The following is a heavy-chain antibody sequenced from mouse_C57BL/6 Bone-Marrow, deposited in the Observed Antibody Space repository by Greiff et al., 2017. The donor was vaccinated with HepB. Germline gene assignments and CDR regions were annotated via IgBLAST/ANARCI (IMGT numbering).Heavy chain of an antibody. CDR3: ARSYDGYLLAY. CDR2: IYPGSGST. CDR1: GYTFTSYW. D-gene: IGHD2-3*01. J-gene: IGHJ3*01. Sequence: VQLQQSGAELVKPGASVKMSCKASGYTFTSYWITWVKQRPGQGLEWIGDIYPGSGSTNYNEKFKSKATLTVDTSSSTAYMQLSSLTSEDSAVYYCARSYDGYLLAYWGQGTLVTVSA. V-gene: IGHV1-55*01.